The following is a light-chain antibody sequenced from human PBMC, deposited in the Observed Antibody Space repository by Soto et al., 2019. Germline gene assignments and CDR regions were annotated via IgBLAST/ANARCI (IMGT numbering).Light chain of an antibody. V-gene: IGKV3-20*01. J-gene: IGKJ2*01. CDR1: ETVNNNF. CDR3: QQYGSALPFT. CDR2: AAS. Sequence: DIVLTQSPGTLSLSPGERATLSCRASETVNNNFLGWYQQKPGQAPRLLIFAASRRATGIPDRISGSGSGTDFTPAISSLEHDDFGVYYCQQYGSALPFTFGQGTKLEIK.